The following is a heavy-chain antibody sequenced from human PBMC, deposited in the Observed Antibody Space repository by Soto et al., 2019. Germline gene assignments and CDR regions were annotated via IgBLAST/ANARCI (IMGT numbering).Heavy chain of an antibody. CDR2: ISSSSTYI. CDR3: ARGQMASDY. CDR1: GFTFSTYS. J-gene: IGHJ4*02. D-gene: IGHD5-12*01. Sequence: PGGSLRLSCAASGFTFSTYSMNWVRQAPGKGMEWVSSISSSSTYIYYADSVTGRLTISRDNAKNSLYLQMNSLRAEDTAVCYCARGQMASDYWGQGTLVTVSS. V-gene: IGHV3-21*01.